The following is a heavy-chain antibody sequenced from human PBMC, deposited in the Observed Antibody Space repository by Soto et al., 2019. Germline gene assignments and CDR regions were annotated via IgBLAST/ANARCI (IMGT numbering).Heavy chain of an antibody. D-gene: IGHD2-21*01. CDR1: GLPHSSFA. V-gene: IGHV3-23*05. CDR2: IYGSGRGL. Sequence: EVQLLESGGGLVQPGGSLRLSCTASGLPHSSFAMMWVRQAPGKGLERVSGIYGSGRGLEYAVSVKGRFNISRDNSKNTVYLQLTDLRADDTAVYYCAKDDVYNDGLWLMDHWGQGTHVTVSS. J-gene: IGHJ4*02. CDR3: AKDDVYNDGLWLMDH.